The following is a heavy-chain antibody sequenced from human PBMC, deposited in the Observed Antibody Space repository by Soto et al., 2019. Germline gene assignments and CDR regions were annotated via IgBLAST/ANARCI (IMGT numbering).Heavy chain of an antibody. D-gene: IGHD3-22*01. Sequence: PSETLSLTYTVSGGSISSDYWSWIRPPPGKGLEWVGYVYNNGGTKYNPSLKSRVTISVDTSNNQFSLKLTSVTAADTAVYYCARGYYYDTSGYYSAFDIWGQGTMVTVSS. CDR3: ARGYYYDTSGYYSAFDI. V-gene: IGHV4-59*01. CDR2: VYNNGGT. CDR1: GGSISSDY. J-gene: IGHJ3*02.